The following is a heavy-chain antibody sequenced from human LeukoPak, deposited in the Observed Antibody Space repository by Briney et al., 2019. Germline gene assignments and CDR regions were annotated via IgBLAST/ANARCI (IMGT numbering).Heavy chain of an antibody. CDR3: VKSRRDFGSGLDY. J-gene: IGHJ4*02. CDR1: GFTFSSYS. Sequence: GGSLRLSCAASGFTFSSYSMNWVRQAPGKGLEWVSSISSSSSYIYYADSVKGRFTISRDNAKNSLYLQMNSLRAEDMALYYCVKSRRDFGSGLDYWGQGTLVTVSS. D-gene: IGHD3-3*01. CDR2: ISSSSSYI. V-gene: IGHV3-21*04.